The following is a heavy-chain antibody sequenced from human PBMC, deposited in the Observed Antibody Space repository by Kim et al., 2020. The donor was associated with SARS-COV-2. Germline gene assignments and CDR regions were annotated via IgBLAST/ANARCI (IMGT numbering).Heavy chain of an antibody. J-gene: IGHJ4*02. CDR1: GFTFSTYW. CDR2: ITGDGSTT. Sequence: GGSLRLSCAASGFTFSTYWMHWVRQAPGKGLLWVSLITGDGSTTKYADSVKGRFTISRDNTKNTLYLQMSSLRAEDTAVYYCTGGGIGWSYWGQGALVTVSS. D-gene: IGHD6-19*01. V-gene: IGHV3-74*01. CDR3: TGGGIGWSY.